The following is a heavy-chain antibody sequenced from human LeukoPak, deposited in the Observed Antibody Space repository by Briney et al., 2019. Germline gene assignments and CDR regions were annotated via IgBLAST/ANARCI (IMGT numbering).Heavy chain of an antibody. CDR2: ISYDGSNK. J-gene: IGHJ4*02. Sequence: GGSLRLSCAASGFTFSSYAMHWVRQAPGKGLEWVAGISYDGSNKYYADSVKGRFTISRDNSKNTLYLQMNSLGAEDTAVYYCARALATLRGLLGYWGQGTLVTVSS. CDR1: GFTFSSYA. V-gene: IGHV3-30-3*01. D-gene: IGHD1-26*01. CDR3: ARALATLRGLLGY.